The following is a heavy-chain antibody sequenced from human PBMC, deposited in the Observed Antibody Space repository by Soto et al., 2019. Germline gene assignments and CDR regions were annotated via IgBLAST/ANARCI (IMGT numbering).Heavy chain of an antibody. V-gene: IGHV1-8*01. CDR3: ARGPRRYCSGGSCYPPYYFDY. D-gene: IGHD2-15*01. Sequence: GASVKVSCKASGYTFTSYDINWVRQATGQGLEWMGWMNPNSGNTGYAQKFQGRVTMTRNTSISTAYMELSSLRSEDTAVYYCARGPRRYCSGGSCYPPYYFDYWGQGTLVTSPQ. CDR2: MNPNSGNT. J-gene: IGHJ4*02. CDR1: GYTFTSYD.